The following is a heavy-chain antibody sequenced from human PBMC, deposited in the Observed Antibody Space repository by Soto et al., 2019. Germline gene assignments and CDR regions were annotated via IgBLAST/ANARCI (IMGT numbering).Heavy chain of an antibody. CDR2: IYYSGST. CDR1: GGSISSYY. D-gene: IGHD2-2*01. CDR3: ARFIVVVPAAIPGWFDP. V-gene: IGHV4-59*01. J-gene: IGHJ5*02. Sequence: QVQLQESGPGLVKPSETLSLTCTVSGGSISSYYWSWIRQPPGKGLEWIGYIYYSGSTNYNPSLKSRVTISVDTSKNQFSMKLSSVTAADTAVYYCARFIVVVPAAIPGWFDPWGQGTLVTVSS.